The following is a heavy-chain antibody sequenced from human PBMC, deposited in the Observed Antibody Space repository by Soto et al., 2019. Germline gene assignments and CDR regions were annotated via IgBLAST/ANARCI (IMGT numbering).Heavy chain of an antibody. J-gene: IGHJ5*02. CDR3: ARNRVVGATTSWFDP. CDR1: GGSISSYY. CDR2: IYYSGST. D-gene: IGHD1-26*01. Sequence: PSETLSLTCTVSGGSISSYYWSWIRQPPGKGLEWIGYIYYSGSTNYNPSLKSRVTISVDTSKNQFSLKLSSVTAADTAVYYRARNRVVGATTSWFDPWGQGTLVTVSS. V-gene: IGHV4-59*01.